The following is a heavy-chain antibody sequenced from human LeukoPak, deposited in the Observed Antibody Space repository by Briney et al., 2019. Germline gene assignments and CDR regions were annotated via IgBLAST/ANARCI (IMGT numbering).Heavy chain of an antibody. CDR1: GGSISSYY. CDR3: ARVGQPPLHYYYYYMDV. J-gene: IGHJ6*03. CDR2: IYYSGST. V-gene: IGHV4-59*01. Sequence: PSETLSLTCTVSGGSISSYYWSWIRQPPGKGLDWIGYIYYSGSTNYNPSLKSRVTISVDTSKNQFSLKLSSVTAADTAVYYCARVGQPPLHYYYYYMDVWGKGTTVTVSS. D-gene: IGHD3-10*01.